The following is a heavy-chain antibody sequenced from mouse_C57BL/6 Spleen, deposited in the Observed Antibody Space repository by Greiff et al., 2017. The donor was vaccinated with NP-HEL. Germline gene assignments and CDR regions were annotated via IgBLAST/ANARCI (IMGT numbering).Heavy chain of an antibody. CDR1: GYTFTDYN. V-gene: IGHV1-18*01. Sequence: EVQLQQSGPELVQPGASVKIPCKASGYTFTDYNMDWVKQSHGKSLEWIGDINPNNGGTISNQKFKGKATLTVNKSSSTAYMELRSLTSEDTAVYYCARGGGLWYVDVWGTGTTVTVSS. CDR2: INPNNGGT. J-gene: IGHJ1*03. CDR3: ARGGGLWYVDV.